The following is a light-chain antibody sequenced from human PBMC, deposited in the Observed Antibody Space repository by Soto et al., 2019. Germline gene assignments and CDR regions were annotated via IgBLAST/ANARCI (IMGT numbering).Light chain of an antibody. Sequence: EIVLTQSPGTLSLSPGERATLSCRASQSVSSSYLAWYQQKPGQAPRPLIYDASTRATGIPARFSGSGSGTDFTLTISGRQSEDFAVYYCQQYNNWPQTFGQGTKVDIK. CDR3: QQYNNWPQT. J-gene: IGKJ1*01. CDR2: DAS. CDR1: QSVSSSY. V-gene: IGKV3-15*01.